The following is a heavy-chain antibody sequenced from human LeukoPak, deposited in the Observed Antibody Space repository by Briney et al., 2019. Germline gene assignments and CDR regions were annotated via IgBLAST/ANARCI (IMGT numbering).Heavy chain of an antibody. Sequence: GVSLWLSCRAAGLTVGKDCMSWFWQAPGKGLEWVSAISGSGGSTYYADSVKGRFTISIENSKNTLYLRMNSLRAEDTAVYYCAKFLPTHIVVANYYFDYWGQGTLVTVSS. J-gene: IGHJ4*02. CDR2: ISGSGGST. V-gene: IGHV3-23*01. CDR1: GLTVGKDC. D-gene: IGHD2-21*01. CDR3: AKFLPTHIVVANYYFDY.